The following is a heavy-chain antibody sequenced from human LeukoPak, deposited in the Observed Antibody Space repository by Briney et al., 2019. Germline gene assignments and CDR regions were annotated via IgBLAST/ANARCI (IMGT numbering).Heavy chain of an antibody. J-gene: IGHJ4*02. CDR1: GGSFSTYY. D-gene: IGHD3-10*01. Sequence: SETLSLTCTVSGGSFSTYYWSWIRQPAGKGLEWIGHIYTSGTTNYNPSLKSRVTMSIDTSKNQLSLKLSSITAADTAVYYCARDAKYYYGSRTYFFFEYWGQGTPLTVSS. CDR2: IYTSGTT. V-gene: IGHV4-4*07. CDR3: ARDAKYYYGSRTYFFFEY.